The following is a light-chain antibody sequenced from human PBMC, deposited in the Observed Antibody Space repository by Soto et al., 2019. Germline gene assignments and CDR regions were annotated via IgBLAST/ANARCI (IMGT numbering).Light chain of an antibody. Sequence: QSVLTQPPSASGTPGQRVTLSCSGSSSNIGSNTVNWYQQFPGTAPKLLMYNNNQRPSGVPDRFSGSNSGTSASLAISGLQSEDEADYYCAAWDGSLKGVVFGGGTKLTVL. CDR1: SSNIGSNT. J-gene: IGLJ2*01. CDR2: NNN. CDR3: AAWDGSLKGVV. V-gene: IGLV1-44*01.